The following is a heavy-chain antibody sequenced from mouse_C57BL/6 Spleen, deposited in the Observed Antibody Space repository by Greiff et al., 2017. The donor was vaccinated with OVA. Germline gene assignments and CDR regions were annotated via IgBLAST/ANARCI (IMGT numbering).Heavy chain of an antibody. J-gene: IGHJ4*01. V-gene: IGHV1-18*01. CDR1: GYTFTDYN. Sequence: EVKLQESGPELVKPGASVKIPCKASGYTFTDYNMDWVKQSHGKSLEWIGDINPNNGGTIYNQKFKGKATLTVDKSSSTAYMELRSLTSEDTAVYYCARYYGLYYAMDYWGQGTSVTVSS. D-gene: IGHD1-2*01. CDR3: ARYYGLYYAMDY. CDR2: INPNNGGT.